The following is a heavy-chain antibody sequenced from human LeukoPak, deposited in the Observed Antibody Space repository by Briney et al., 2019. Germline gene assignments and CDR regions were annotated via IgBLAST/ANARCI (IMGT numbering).Heavy chain of an antibody. D-gene: IGHD5-12*01. CDR2: IYYSGST. CDR1: GGSISSYY. Sequence: SETLSLTCTVSGGSISSYYWSWLRQPPGKGLEWIGYIYYSGSTYYNRSLKSRVTISVDTSKNQFSLKLSSVTAADTAVYYCARALGGYSGYDQRFDYWGQGTLVTVSS. J-gene: IGHJ4*02. CDR3: ARALGGYSGYDQRFDY. V-gene: IGHV4-59*12.